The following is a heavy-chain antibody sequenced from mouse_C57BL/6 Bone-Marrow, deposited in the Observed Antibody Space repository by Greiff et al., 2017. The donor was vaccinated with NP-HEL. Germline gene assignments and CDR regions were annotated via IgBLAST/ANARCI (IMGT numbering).Heavy chain of an antibody. CDR3: ARHVVRNYYYGSSQYYFDY. V-gene: IGHV5-6*01. D-gene: IGHD1-1*01. J-gene: IGHJ2*01. Sequence: EVKLVESGGDLVKPGGSLKLPCAASGFTFSSYGMSWVRQTPDKRLEWVATISSGGSYTYYPDSVKGRFTISRDNAKNTLYLQMSSLKSEDTAMYYCARHVVRNYYYGSSQYYFDYWGQGTTLTVSS. CDR2: ISSGGSYT. CDR1: GFTFSSYG.